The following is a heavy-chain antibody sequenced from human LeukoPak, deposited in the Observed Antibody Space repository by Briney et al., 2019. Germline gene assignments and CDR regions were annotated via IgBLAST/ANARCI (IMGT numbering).Heavy chain of an antibody. CDR2: ISAYDANT. CDR3: ARDSGERGSGSYLIAY. J-gene: IGHJ4*02. D-gene: IGHD3-10*01. Sequence: ASVKVSCKASGYTFTSYGISWARQAPGQGLEWMGWISAYDANTNYAQKFQGRVTMTRDTSISTAYMELSRLRSDDTAVYYCARDSGERGSGSYLIAYWGQGTLVTVSS. CDR1: GYTFTSYG. V-gene: IGHV1-18*01.